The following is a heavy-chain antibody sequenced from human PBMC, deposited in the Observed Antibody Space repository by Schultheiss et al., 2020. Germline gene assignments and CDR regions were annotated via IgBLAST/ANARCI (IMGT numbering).Heavy chain of an antibody. D-gene: IGHD2-15*01. CDR2: IWYDGSNK. J-gene: IGHJ5*02. V-gene: IGHV3-33*01. CDR3: ARGLVVVAATDNWFDP. Sequence: GGSLRLSCVASGFTFSSYGMHWVRQAPGKGLEWVAVIWYDGSNKYYADSVKGRFTISRDNSKNTLYLQMNSLRAEDTAVYYCARGLVVVAATDNWFDPWGQGTLVTVSS. CDR1: GFTFSSYG.